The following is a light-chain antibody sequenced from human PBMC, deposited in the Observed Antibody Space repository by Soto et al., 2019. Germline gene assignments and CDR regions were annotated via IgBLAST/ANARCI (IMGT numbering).Light chain of an antibody. J-gene: IGLJ3*02. CDR1: SSDISDYDF. CDR3: SSFAGSNNLM. V-gene: IGLV2-8*01. Sequence: QSALTQPPSTSGSPGQSVTLSCTGTSSDISDYDFVSWYQQHPGKAPKLIIYEVTKRPSGVPDRFSGSKSGNTASLTVSGLQAEDEAVYHCSSFAGSNNLMFGGGTKVTVL. CDR2: EVT.